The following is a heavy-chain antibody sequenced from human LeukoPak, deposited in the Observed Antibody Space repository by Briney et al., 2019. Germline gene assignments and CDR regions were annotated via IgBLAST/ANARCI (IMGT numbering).Heavy chain of an antibody. D-gene: IGHD3-9*01. J-gene: IGHJ4*02. CDR1: GFTFSSYG. Sequence: PGGSLRLSCAASGFTFSSYGMHWARQAPGKGLEWVAVIWYDGSNKYYADSVKGRFTISRDNSKNTLYLQMNSLRAEDTAVYYCAKEDWLSLAFDYWGQGTLVTVSS. CDR2: IWYDGSNK. V-gene: IGHV3-33*06. CDR3: AKEDWLSLAFDY.